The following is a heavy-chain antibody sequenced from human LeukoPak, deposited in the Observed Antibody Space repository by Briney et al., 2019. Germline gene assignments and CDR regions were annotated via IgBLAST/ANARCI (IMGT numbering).Heavy chain of an antibody. Sequence: PSETLSLTCTVSGGSISSYYWSWIRQPPGKGLEWIGYIYYSGSTNYNPSLKSRVTISVDTSKNQFSLKLSSVTAADTAVYYCARVPYSSSWYGHYYFDYWGQGTLVTVSS. J-gene: IGHJ4*02. CDR2: IYYSGST. CDR1: GGSISSYY. D-gene: IGHD6-13*01. CDR3: ARVPYSSSWYGHYYFDY. V-gene: IGHV4-59*01.